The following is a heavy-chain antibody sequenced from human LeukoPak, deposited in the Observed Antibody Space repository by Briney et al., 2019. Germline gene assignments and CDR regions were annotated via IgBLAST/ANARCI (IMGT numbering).Heavy chain of an antibody. CDR1: GFTVSSKY. D-gene: IGHD6-19*01. V-gene: IGHV3-66*01. CDR3: AKVGAVAAVED. CDR2: IYTGETT. J-gene: IGHJ4*02. Sequence: GGSLRLSCAASGFTVSSKYMSWVRQAPGKGLEWVSVIYTGETTYYADSVKGRFTISRDNSKNTLYLQMDGLRVEDTAVYYCAKVGAVAAVEDWGQGTLVTVSS.